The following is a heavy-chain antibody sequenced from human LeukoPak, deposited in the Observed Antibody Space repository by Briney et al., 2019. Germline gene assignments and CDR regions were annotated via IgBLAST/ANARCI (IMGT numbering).Heavy chain of an antibody. CDR3: ARDPFPSYCSGGSCYSAF. V-gene: IGHV3-74*01. D-gene: IGHD2-15*01. CDR2: INSDGSST. Sequence: GGSLRLSCAASGFTFSTYWMHWVRQAPGKGLVWVSRINSDGSSTSYADSVKGRFTISRDSAKNTLYLQMNSLRAVDTAVYYCARDPFPSYCSGGSCYSAFWGQGTLVTVSS. J-gene: IGHJ4*02. CDR1: GFTFSTYW.